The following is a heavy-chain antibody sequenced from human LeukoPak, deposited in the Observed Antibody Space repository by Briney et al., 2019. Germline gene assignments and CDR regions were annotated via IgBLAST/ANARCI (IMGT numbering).Heavy chain of an antibody. CDR2: VNRDGSET. J-gene: IGHJ6*02. CDR1: GFALSSHW. Sequence: GGSLRLSCAASGFALSSHWMTWVRQVPGRGPEWVANVNRDGSETYNLDSVKGRFTISKDNAKNSLYLQMNSLRAEDTALYHCARNNGMDVWAKGPRSSSP. V-gene: IGHV3-7*03. CDR3: ARNNGMDV.